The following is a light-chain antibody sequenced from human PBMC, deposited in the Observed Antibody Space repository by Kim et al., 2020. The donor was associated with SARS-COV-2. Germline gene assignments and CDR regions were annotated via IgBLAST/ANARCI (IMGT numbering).Light chain of an antibody. J-gene: IGLJ3*02. CDR2: GKN. Sequence: ALGQTVRSTCQGDSLRSYYASWYQQKPGQPPVLVIYGKNNRPSGIPDRFSGSSSGNTASLTITGAQAEDEADYYCNSRDSSGNHLVFGGGTQLTVL. CDR3: NSRDSSGNHLV. V-gene: IGLV3-19*01. CDR1: SLRSYY.